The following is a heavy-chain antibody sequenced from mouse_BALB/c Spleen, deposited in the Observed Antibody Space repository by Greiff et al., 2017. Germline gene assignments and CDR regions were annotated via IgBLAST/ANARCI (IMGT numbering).Heavy chain of an antibody. CDR2: IDPANGNT. CDR1: GFNIKDTY. Sequence: VQLQQSGAELVKPGASVKLSCTASGFNIKDTYMHWVKQRPEQGLEWIGRIDPANGNTKYDPKFQGKATITADTSSNTAYLQLSSLTSEDTAVYYCARPIYYGNYEKAYWGQGTLVTVSA. CDR3: ARPIYYGNYEKAY. J-gene: IGHJ3*01. V-gene: IGHV14-3*02. D-gene: IGHD2-1*01.